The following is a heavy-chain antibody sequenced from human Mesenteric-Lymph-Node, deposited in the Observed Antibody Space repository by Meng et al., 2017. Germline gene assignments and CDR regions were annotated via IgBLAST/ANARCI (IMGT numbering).Heavy chain of an antibody. D-gene: IGHD4-17*01. J-gene: IGHJ4*02. CDR1: GGSISSSNW. V-gene: IGHV3-74*01. CDR3: GRINYAEDS. Sequence: VQLQESGPGRGKPSGTLSLTCAVSGGSISSSNWWSWVRQPPGKGLVWVSRINEDGRVTNYADSVKGRFTVSRDNAKNALYLQLNSLRVEDTAVYYCGRINYAEDSWGQGTLVTVSS. CDR2: INEDGRVT.